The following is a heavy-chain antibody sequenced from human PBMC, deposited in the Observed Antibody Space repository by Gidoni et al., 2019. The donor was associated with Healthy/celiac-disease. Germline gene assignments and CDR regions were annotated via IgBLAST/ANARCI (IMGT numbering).Heavy chain of an antibody. CDR3: ARDQEECSGGSCYEYYYYYMDV. V-gene: IGHV3-30-3*01. D-gene: IGHD2-15*01. Sequence: QVQLVESGGGVVQPGRSLRLSCAASGFTFSSYAMHWVRQAPGTGLEWVAVISYDGSNKYSADSVKGRFTISRDNSKNTLYLQMNSLRAEDTAVYYCARDQEECSGGSCYEYYYYYMDVWGKGTTVTVSS. CDR2: ISYDGSNK. J-gene: IGHJ6*03. CDR1: GFTFSSYA.